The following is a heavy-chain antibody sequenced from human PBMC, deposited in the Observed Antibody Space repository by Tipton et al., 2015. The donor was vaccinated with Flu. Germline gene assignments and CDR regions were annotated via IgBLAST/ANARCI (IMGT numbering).Heavy chain of an antibody. Sequence: SLRLSCAASGFTFSSYSMNWVRQAPGKGLEWVSYISSSSSYIYYADSVKGRFTISRDNAKNSLYLQMNSLRAEDTAVYYCAREVSWELHSWGQGTLVTVSS. V-gene: IGHV3-21*05. J-gene: IGHJ4*02. CDR3: AREVSWELHS. CDR2: ISSSSSYI. CDR1: GFTFSSYS. D-gene: IGHD1-26*01.